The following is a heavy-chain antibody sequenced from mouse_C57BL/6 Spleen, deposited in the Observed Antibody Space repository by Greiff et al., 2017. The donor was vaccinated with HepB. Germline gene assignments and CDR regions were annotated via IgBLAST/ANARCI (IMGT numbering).Heavy chain of an antibody. CDR2: IYPGDGDT. CDR3: TGYYYGSRPYYAMDY. Sequence: QVQLQQSGPELVKPGASVKISCKASGYAFSSSWMNWVKQRPGKGLEWIGRIYPGDGDTNYNGKFKGKATLTADKSSSTAYMQLSSLTSEDSAVYFCTGYYYGSRPYYAMDYWGQGTSVTVSS. V-gene: IGHV1-82*01. CDR1: GYAFSSSW. D-gene: IGHD1-1*01. J-gene: IGHJ4*01.